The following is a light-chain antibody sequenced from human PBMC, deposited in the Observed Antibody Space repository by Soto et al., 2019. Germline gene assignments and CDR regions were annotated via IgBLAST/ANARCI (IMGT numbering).Light chain of an antibody. CDR1: QSVSSY. V-gene: IGKV3-11*01. Sequence: EIVLTQSPATLSLSPGERATLSCRASQSVSSYLAWYQQKPGQAPRLLIYDASNRATGIPARFSGSGSGTDFTLTISSLEPEYFAVYYCQPRSNWPLTLVGGTNVEIK. CDR3: QPRSNWPLT. J-gene: IGKJ4*01. CDR2: DAS.